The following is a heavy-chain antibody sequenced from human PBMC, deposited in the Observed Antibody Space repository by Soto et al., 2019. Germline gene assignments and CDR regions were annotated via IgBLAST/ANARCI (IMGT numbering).Heavy chain of an antibody. CDR1: GFAFDRFA. V-gene: IGHV3-9*01. CDR3: AKERYAISWCEVALDS. CDR2: LNWRGDNV. D-gene: IGHD2-2*01. J-gene: IGHJ5*01. Sequence: PGGSLRLSCTASGFAFDRFAMHWVRQIPGEGLQWVAGLNWRGDNVAYADSVKGRFTISRNNAEKSLSLQMSSLRPEDTGLYYCAKERYAISWCEVALDSWGPGITLTVSS.